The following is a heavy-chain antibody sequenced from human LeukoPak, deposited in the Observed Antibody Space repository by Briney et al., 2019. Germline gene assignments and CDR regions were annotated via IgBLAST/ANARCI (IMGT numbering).Heavy chain of an antibody. CDR1: GGSIISSSYY. D-gene: IGHD5-12*01. CDR3: ARRGYDSRYYSYYMDV. CDR2: ISYSGST. Sequence: TSSETLSLTCTVSGGSIISSSYYWGWIRQPPGKGLGWIGTISYSGSTYYNPSLKSRVTMSVDTSKNQFSLKLSSVTAADTAVYYCARRGYDSRYYSYYMDVWGKGTTVTVSS. J-gene: IGHJ6*03. V-gene: IGHV4-39*01.